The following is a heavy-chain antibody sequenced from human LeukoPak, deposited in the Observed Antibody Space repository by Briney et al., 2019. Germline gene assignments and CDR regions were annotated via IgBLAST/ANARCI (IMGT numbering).Heavy chain of an antibody. J-gene: IGHJ4*02. CDR2: VSASADST. Sequence: GGSLRLSCAASVFMFSKYAMSWVRQAPGKGLEWVSAVSASADSTYYADSVKGRFIISRDNSKNTLYLQMNGLRAEDTAVFYCAKRARWELQNFDYWGQGTLVTVSS. CDR3: AKRARWELQNFDY. D-gene: IGHD1-26*01. CDR1: VFMFSKYA. V-gene: IGHV3-23*01.